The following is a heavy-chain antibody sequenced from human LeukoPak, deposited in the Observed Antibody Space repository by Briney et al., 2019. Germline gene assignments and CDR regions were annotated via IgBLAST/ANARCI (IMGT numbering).Heavy chain of an antibody. V-gene: IGHV3-21*01. D-gene: IGHD3-3*01. CDR1: GFTFSSYS. J-gene: IGHJ5*02. CDR3: ARDKGNTYYDFWSGYYASPNNWFDP. Sequence: GGSLRLSCAASGFTFSSYSMTWVRQAPGKGLEWVSSISSSSSYIYYADSVKGRFTISRDNAKNSLYLQMNSLRAEDTAVYYCARDKGNTYYDFWSGYYASPNNWFDPWGQGTLVTVSS. CDR2: ISSSSSYI.